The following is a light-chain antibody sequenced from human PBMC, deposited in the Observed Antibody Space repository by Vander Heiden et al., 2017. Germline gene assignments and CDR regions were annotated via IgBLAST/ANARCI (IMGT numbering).Light chain of an antibody. Sequence: QSVLPQPASVSGSPGPSITISCTGTSSDVGNYNFVSWYQQHPVKSLKIMIYEVNKRPSGVSNRFSGSKSGNTDSLTISGLQAEDEADYYCCSYAGDRILVFGGGTKLTVL. J-gene: IGLJ2*01. CDR2: EVN. V-gene: IGLV2-23*02. CDR1: SSDVGNYNF. CDR3: CSYAGDRILV.